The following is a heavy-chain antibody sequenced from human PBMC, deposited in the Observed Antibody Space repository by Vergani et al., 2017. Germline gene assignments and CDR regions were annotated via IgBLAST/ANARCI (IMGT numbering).Heavy chain of an antibody. CDR1: GFTFSSYS. J-gene: IGHJ4*02. CDR3: AKGHSSGYYGSDY. CDR2: IRYDGSNK. V-gene: IGHV3-30*02. Sequence: QVQLVESGGGVVQPGRSLRLSCAASGFTFSSYSMNWVRQAPGKGLEWVAFIRYDGSNKYYADSVKGRFTISRDNSKNTLYLQMNSLRAEDTAVYYCAKGHSSGYYGSDYWGQGTLVTVSS. D-gene: IGHD3-22*01.